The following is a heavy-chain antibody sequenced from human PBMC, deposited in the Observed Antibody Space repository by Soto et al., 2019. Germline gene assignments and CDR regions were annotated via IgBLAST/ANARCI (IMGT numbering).Heavy chain of an antibody. CDR3: ARSGSGLFYFDY. D-gene: IGHD6-19*01. V-gene: IGHV4-39*01. Sequence: QLQLQESGPGLVKPSETLSLTCTVSGGSILDYYWSWIRQSPGKGLEWIGRIYSSGNTYYNPSLESRVTISVATSKNQASLKLRSVTAADTAVYYCARSGSGLFYFDYWGQGTLVTASS. J-gene: IGHJ4*02. CDR1: GGSILDYY. CDR2: IYSSGNT.